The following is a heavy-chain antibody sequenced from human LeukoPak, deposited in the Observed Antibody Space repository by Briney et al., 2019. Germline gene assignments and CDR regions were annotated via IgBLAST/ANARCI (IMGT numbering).Heavy chain of an antibody. V-gene: IGHV4-59*01. CDR3: ARVGTMVRGVITPFDY. CDR2: IYYSGST. Sequence: SETLSLTCTVSGGSIGSYYWSWLRQPPGKGLEWIGYIYYSGSTNYNPSLKSRVTISVDTSKNQFSLKLSSVTAADTAVYYCARVGTMVRGVITPFDYWGQGTLVTVSS. J-gene: IGHJ4*02. CDR1: GGSIGSYY. D-gene: IGHD3-10*01.